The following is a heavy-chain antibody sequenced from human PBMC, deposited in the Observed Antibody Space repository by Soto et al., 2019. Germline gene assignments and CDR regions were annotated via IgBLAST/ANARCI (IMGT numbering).Heavy chain of an antibody. D-gene: IGHD1-20*01. CDR1: GGSSSRYY. V-gene: IGHV4-59*08. CDR2: IYDSRGT. CDR3: ARRYGYSFDY. Sequence: HVQLEESGPGLVKPSETLSLTCSASGGSSSRYYWRWIPQPPGQGLEWIGYIYDSRGTNYNPSREGRVSITVDTHKNQFSLKVSSETAADKAVDYCARRYGYSFDYWGQGTLVTVSS. J-gene: IGHJ4*02.